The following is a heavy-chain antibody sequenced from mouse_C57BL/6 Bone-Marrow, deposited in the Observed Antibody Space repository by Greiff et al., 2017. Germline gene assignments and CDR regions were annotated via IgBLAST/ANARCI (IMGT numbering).Heavy chain of an antibody. CDR3: ARDYYGSPWYFDV. CDR1: GYTFTSYW. Sequence: QVQLQQPGAELVMPGASVKLSCKASGYTFTSYWMHWVKQRPGQGLEWIGAIDPSDSYTNYNQKFKGKSTLTVDKSSSTAYMQLSSLTSEDSAVYYCARDYYGSPWYFDVWGTGTTVTVSS. CDR2: IDPSDSYT. J-gene: IGHJ1*03. D-gene: IGHD1-1*01. V-gene: IGHV1-69*01.